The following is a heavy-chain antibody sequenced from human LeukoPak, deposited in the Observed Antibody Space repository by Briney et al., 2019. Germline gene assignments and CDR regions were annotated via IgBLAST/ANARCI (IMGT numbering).Heavy chain of an antibody. Sequence: GGSLRLSCAASGFTFSSYEMNWVRQAPGKGLEWISYISSSGTFIYYADSVKGRFTISRDNAKNSLFLQMNSLRAEDTAVYYCAREAYGDPINYSYYYYRDVWGKGTTVTISS. D-gene: IGHD4-17*01. CDR1: GFTFSSYE. J-gene: IGHJ6*03. V-gene: IGHV3-48*03. CDR2: ISSSGTFI. CDR3: AREAYGDPINYSYYYYRDV.